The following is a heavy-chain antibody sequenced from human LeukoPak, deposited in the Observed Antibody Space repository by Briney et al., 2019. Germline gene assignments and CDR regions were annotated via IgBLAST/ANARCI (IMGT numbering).Heavy chain of an antibody. D-gene: IGHD4-23*01. CDR2: IYTNGNT. V-gene: IGHV4-4*09. CDR3: ARREDYVGNRDWFDP. CDR1: GGSFSSYY. Sequence: SETLSLTCTVSGGSFSSYYWSWIRQPPGKGLEWMGDIYTNGNTNYNPSLKSRVTISVDTSKNQFSLKLSSVTAADTAVYYCARREDYVGNRDWFDPWGQGTLVTVSS. J-gene: IGHJ5*02.